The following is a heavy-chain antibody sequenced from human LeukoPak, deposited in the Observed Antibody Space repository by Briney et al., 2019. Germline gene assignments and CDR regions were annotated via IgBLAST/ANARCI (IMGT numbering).Heavy chain of an antibody. CDR2: ISGSGDST. J-gene: IGHJ4*02. V-gene: IGHV3-23*01. CDR3: AKPVGYSNYGVEY. CDR1: GFTFSSYV. D-gene: IGHD4-11*01. Sequence: PGGSLRLSCVASGFTFSSYVMSWVRQAPGKGLEWVSAISGSGDSTYNADSAKGRFTISRDNSKNTLYLQMDSLRAEDTAVYYCAKPVGYSNYGVEYWGQGTLVSVSS.